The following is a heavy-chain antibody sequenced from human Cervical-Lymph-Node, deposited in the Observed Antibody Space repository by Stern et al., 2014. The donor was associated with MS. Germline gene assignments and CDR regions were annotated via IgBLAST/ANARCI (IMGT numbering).Heavy chain of an antibody. Sequence: MQLVESGPGVVKPSETLSLTCTVSGGPISNYYWSWIRQPPGKGLEWIAYIYYSATTEYNPSLKSRVPISMDTSQNQLSLTLRSVTAADTAVYYCARWTEEKYIYHGMDVWGQGTTVTVSS. CDR3: ARWTEEKYIYHGMDV. CDR1: GGPISNYY. J-gene: IGHJ6*02. D-gene: IGHD1-1*01. V-gene: IGHV4-59*12. CDR2: IYYSATT.